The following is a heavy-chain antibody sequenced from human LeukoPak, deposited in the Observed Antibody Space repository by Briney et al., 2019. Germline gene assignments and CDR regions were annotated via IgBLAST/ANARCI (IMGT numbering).Heavy chain of an antibody. CDR3: AHRQQYNGNWNEGYFDH. Sequence: SGPTLANPTQTLTLIFTFSGFSLTARPVGVGWIRPPPGKAPEWLELIYWDDDKRYSPSLKNTLTVTKDTSKNQVILTMTNMDPVDTATYYCAHRQQYNGNWNEGYFDHWGQGALVTGSS. CDR1: GFSLTARPVG. J-gene: IGHJ4*02. CDR2: IYWDDDK. V-gene: IGHV2-5*02. D-gene: IGHD1-1*01.